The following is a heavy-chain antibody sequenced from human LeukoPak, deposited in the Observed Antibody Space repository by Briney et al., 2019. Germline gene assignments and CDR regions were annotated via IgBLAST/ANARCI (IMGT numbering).Heavy chain of an antibody. CDR1: GYSFTSYG. CDR2: IYPRDSDT. V-gene: IGHV5-51*01. CDR3: ARRRGGSLTASDY. J-gene: IGHJ4*02. Sequence: PGESLKISCKGSGYSFTSYGIGWVPQMPGKGREWMGIIYPRDSDTRYSPSLQGQDPISADKSITTPYLQWSSLKASDTAMYYCARRRGGSLTASDYWGQGTLVTVSS. D-gene: IGHD1-20*01.